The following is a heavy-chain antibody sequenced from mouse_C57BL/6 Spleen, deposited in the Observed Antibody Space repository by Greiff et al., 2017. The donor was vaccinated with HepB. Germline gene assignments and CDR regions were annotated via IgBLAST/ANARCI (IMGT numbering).Heavy chain of an antibody. CDR2: IDPETGGT. CDR1: GYTFTDYE. D-gene: IGHD2-12*01. CDR3: TTYYRAPLCYAMDY. J-gene: IGHJ4*01. Sequence: QVQLQQSGAELVRPGASVTLSCKASGYTFTDYEMHWVKQTPVHGLEWIGAIDPETGGTAYNQKFKGKAILTADKSSSTAYMELRSLTSEDSAVYYCTTYYRAPLCYAMDYWGQGTSVTVSS. V-gene: IGHV1-15*01.